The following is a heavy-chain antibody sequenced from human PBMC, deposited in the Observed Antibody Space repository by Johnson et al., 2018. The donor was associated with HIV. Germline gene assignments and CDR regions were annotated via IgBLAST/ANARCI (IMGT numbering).Heavy chain of an antibody. J-gene: IGHJ3*02. D-gene: IGHD4-17*01. V-gene: IGHV3-15*01. CDR3: TTAFTVTGAFDI. CDR1: GFTFSRNA. CDR2: IKSKTDGGTT. Sequence: VQLVESGGGFVRPGGSLRLSCAASGFTFSRNAMSWVRQAPGKGLEWVGRIKSKTDGGTTDYAAHVKGRFTISRDDSKNTLYLQMNSLKTEDTAVYYCTTAFTVTGAFDIWGQGTMVTVSS.